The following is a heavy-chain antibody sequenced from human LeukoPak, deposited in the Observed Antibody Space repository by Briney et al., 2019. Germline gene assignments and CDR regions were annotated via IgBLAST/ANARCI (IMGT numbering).Heavy chain of an antibody. CDR2: INHSGST. J-gene: IGHJ4*02. CDR3: ARGRHEGYYYDSSGLAETWFDY. V-gene: IGHV4-34*01. Sequence: KPSETLSLTCAVYGGSFSGYYWSWIRQPPGKGLEWIGEINHSGSTNYNPSLKSRVTTSVDTSKNQFSLKLSSVTAADTAVYYCARGRHEGYYYDSSGLAETWFDYWGQGTLVTVSS. CDR1: GGSFSGYY. D-gene: IGHD3-22*01.